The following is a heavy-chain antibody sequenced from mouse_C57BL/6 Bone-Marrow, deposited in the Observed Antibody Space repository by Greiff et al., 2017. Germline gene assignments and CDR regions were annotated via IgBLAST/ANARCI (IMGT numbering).Heavy chain of an antibody. CDR3: ARGARLRRYCDV. J-gene: IGHJ1*03. D-gene: IGHD2-4*01. Sequence: QVQLQQSGAELVKPGASVKISCKASGYTFTDYYINWVKQRPGQGLEWLGKIGPGSGSTYYNEKFKGKVTLTADKSSSTAYMQLSSLTSEDSAVYFCARGARLRRYCDVWGTGTTVTVSS. CDR1: GYTFTDYY. CDR2: IGPGSGST. V-gene: IGHV1-77*01.